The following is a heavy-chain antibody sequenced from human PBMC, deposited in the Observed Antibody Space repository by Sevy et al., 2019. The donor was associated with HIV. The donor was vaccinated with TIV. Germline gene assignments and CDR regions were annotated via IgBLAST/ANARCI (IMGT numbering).Heavy chain of an antibody. J-gene: IGHJ6*02. Sequence: GGSLRLSCAASGFTFSSYAMHWVRQAPGKGLEWVAVISYDGSNKYYADSVKGRFTISRDNSKNTLYLQINSLRAEDRAVYYCARERDYYGSGSYSYGMDVWGQGTTVTVSS. CDR1: GFTFSSYA. CDR2: ISYDGSNK. D-gene: IGHD3-10*01. CDR3: ARERDYYGSGSYSYGMDV. V-gene: IGHV3-30-3*01.